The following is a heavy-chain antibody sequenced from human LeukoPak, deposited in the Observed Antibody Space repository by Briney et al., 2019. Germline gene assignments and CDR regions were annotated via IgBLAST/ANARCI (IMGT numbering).Heavy chain of an antibody. CDR3: ARLGYCTNGVCYNFDY. CDR1: GYLFTSYW. D-gene: IGHD2-8*01. V-gene: IGHV5-51*01. CDR2: IYPGDSDT. J-gene: IGHJ4*02. Sequence: GESLEISWKGSGYLFTSYWIGWVRRLPGKGLEWMGIIYPGDSDTRYSPSFQGQVTISADKSISTAYLQWSSLKASDTAMYYCARLGYCTNGVCYNFDYWGQGTLVTVSS.